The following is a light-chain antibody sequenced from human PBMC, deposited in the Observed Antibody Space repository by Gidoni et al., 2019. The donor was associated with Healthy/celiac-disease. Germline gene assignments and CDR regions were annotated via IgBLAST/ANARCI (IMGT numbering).Light chain of an antibody. Sequence: DIQMTQSPSTLSASVGDRVTITCRASQSISSWLAWYQQKPGKAPKLLTYDASSLESGVPSRFSGSGSGTEFTLTISSLQPDDFATYYCQQYNSYSSDTFGQGTRLEIK. CDR2: DAS. V-gene: IGKV1-5*01. J-gene: IGKJ5*01. CDR1: QSISSW. CDR3: QQYNSYSSDT.